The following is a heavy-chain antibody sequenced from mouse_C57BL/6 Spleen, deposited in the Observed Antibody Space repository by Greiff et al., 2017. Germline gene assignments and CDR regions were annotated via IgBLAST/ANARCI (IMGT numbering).Heavy chain of an antibody. CDR2: IYPGDGDT. CDR3: ARDKGYDGYYPWFAY. D-gene: IGHD2-3*01. CDR1: GYAFSSSW. V-gene: IGHV1-82*01. Sequence: QVQLQQSGPELVKPGASVKISCKASGYAFSSSWVNWVKQRPGKGLEWIGRIYPGDGDTNYNGKFKGKATLTADKSSSTAYMQLSSLTSEDSAVYFCARDKGYDGYYPWFAYWGQGTLVTVSA. J-gene: IGHJ3*01.